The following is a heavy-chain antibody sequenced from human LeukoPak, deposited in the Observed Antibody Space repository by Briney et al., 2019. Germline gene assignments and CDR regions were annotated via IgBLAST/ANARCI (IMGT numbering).Heavy chain of an antibody. D-gene: IGHD2-2*01. V-gene: IGHV4-4*07. CDR3: ARGFVPAGMARYHYMDV. J-gene: IGHJ6*03. CDR1: DGSISGYY. CDR2: IYTSDNT. Sequence: SETLSLTCTVSDGSISGYYWTWIRQPAEKGLEWIGRIYTSDNTIYNPSLRSRVTMSVDTSKNQFSLKLRSVTAADTAVYCCARGFVPAGMARYHYMDVWGKGTTVTVSS.